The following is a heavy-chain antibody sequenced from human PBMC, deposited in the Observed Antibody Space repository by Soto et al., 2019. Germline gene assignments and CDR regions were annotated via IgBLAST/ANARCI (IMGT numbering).Heavy chain of an antibody. D-gene: IGHD2-2*01. CDR1: GFTFSDYY. J-gene: IGHJ6*02. CDR2: ISSSGSTI. V-gene: IGHV3-11*01. CDR3: AREYCSSTSCYYYYGMDV. Sequence: PGGSLRLSCAASGFTFSDYYMSWIRQAPGKGLEWVSYISSSGSTIYYADSVKGRFTISRDNAKNSLYLQMNSLRAEDTAVYYCAREYCSSTSCYYYYGMDVWGQGTTVTVSS.